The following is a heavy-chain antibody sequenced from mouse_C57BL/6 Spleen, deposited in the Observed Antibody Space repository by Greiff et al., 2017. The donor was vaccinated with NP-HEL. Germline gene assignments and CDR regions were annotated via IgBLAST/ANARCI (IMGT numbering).Heavy chain of an antibody. CDR2: ISDGGSYT. J-gene: IGHJ3*01. CDR3: AREDDYDAAWFAY. D-gene: IGHD2-4*01. Sequence: EVQGVESGGGLVKPGGSLKLSCAASGFTFSSYAMSWVRQTPEKRLEWVATISDGGSYTYYPDNVKGRFTISRDNAKNNLYLQMSHLKSEDTAMYYCAREDDYDAAWFAYWGQGTLVTVSA. CDR1: GFTFSSYA. V-gene: IGHV5-4*01.